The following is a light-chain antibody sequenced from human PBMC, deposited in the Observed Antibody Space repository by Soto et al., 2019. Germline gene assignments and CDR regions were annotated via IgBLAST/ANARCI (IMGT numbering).Light chain of an antibody. CDR1: SSNIGSHT. J-gene: IGLJ3*02. CDR2: SSN. CDR3: AAWDDSVNAWV. Sequence: QSVLTQPPSASGTPGQRVTISCSGGSSNIGSHTVNWYQQLPGTAPKLLIYSSNQRPSGVPDRFSGSKSGTSASLAISGLQSEDEADYYCAAWDDSVNAWVFGGGTKLTVL. V-gene: IGLV1-44*01.